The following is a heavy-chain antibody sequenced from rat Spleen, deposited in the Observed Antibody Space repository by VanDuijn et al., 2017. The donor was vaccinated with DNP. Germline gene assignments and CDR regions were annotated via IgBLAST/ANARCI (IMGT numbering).Heavy chain of an antibody. CDR2: ISYDGGST. CDR1: GFTFSDYY. Sequence: EVQLVETGGGLVQPGRSLKLSCAASGFTFSDYYMAWVRQAPTKGLEWVASISYDGGSTYYRDSVKGRFTISRDNAKSSLYLQMDSLRSVDTATYYCTTVGITSWGQGVMVTVSS. D-gene: IGHD1-12*02. V-gene: IGHV5-20*01. J-gene: IGHJ2*01. CDR3: TTVGITS.